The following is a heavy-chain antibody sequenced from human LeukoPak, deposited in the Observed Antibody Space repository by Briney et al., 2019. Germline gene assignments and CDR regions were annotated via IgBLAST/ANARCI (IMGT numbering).Heavy chain of an antibody. CDR1: GFTFSSYSMN. CDR3: ARQTPNDIVVVPAAEPSFDP. D-gene: IGHD2-2*01. J-gene: IGHJ5*02. Sequence: GSLRLSCAASGFTFSSYSMNWVRQPPGKGLEWIGSIYYSGSTYYNPSLKSRVTISVDTSKNQFSLKLSSVTAADTAVYYCARQTPNDIVVVPAAEPSFDPWGQGTLVTVSS. V-gene: IGHV4-39*01. CDR2: IYYSGST.